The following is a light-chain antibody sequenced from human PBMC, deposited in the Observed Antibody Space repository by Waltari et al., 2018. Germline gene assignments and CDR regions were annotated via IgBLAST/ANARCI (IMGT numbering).Light chain of an antibody. J-gene: IGKJ4*01. V-gene: IGKV1-5*03. CDR2: MAS. Sequence: DIQMTQSPSTLSASVGDRVTITCRASQDITTWLAWYKQKPGKAPKLLIDMASTLQSGVPSSFSGSGSGTEFTLTISGLQPDDFATYFCQQYDTYPLTFGGGTKVESK. CDR1: QDITTW. CDR3: QQYDTYPLT.